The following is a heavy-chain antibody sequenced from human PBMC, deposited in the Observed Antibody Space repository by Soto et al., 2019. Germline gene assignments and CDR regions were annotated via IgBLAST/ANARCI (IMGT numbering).Heavy chain of an antibody. CDR3: ARGQEVGAHFFDS. CDR1: GFTFSKFD. D-gene: IGHD2-15*01. V-gene: IGHV3-13*04. Sequence: GSLRPACEASGFTFSKFDMHGVRQPTGKGLEWVSTIGISGDTYYAVSVKGRFTISRDNAKNSLSLQMNSLRAGDTALYFCARGQEVGAHFFDSWGQGTQVTVSS. J-gene: IGHJ4*02. CDR2: IGISGDT.